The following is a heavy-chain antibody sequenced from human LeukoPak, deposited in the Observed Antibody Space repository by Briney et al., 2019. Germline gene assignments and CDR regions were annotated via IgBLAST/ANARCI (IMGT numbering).Heavy chain of an antibody. J-gene: IGHJ4*02. CDR2: ISSSGSYI. CDR1: GFTFSSYS. V-gene: IGHV3-21*01. D-gene: IGHD2-15*01. CDR3: ASDYCSGGSCYITY. Sequence: GGSLRLSCAASGFTFSSYSMNWVRQAPGKGLEWVSSISSSGSYIYYADSVKGRFTISRDNAKNSLYLQMNSLRAEDTAVYYCASDYCSGGSCYITYWGQGTLVTVSS.